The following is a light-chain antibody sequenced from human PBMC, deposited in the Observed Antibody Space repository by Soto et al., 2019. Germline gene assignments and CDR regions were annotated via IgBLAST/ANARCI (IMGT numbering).Light chain of an antibody. CDR2: DAY. V-gene: IGKV3-20*01. Sequence: SLSVVSVSLSQEERATLSCRASQSFRGLLAWYQQKPGQAPRLLIYDAYNRATGIPPRFSGSGSGTDFTLTISRLQAEDVVVYCCQQYGSPLCTFGHGTKVDIK. J-gene: IGKJ1*01. CDR1: QSFRGL. CDR3: QQYGSPLCT.